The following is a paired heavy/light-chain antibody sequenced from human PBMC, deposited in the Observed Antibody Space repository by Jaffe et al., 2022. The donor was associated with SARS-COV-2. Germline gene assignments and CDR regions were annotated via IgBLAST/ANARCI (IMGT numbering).Heavy chain of an antibody. CDR1: GFTFSSYA. CDR3: AKDFGVYYDFWSGYYQDYYYYGMDV. CDR2: ISGSGGST. V-gene: IGHV3-23*01. J-gene: IGHJ6*02. Sequence: EVQLLESGGGLVQPGGSLRLSCAASGFTFSSYAMSWVRQAPGKGLEWVSAISGSGGSTYYADSVKGRFTISRDNSKNTLYLQMNSLRAEDTAVYYCAKDFGVYYDFWSGYYQDYYYYGMDVWGQGTTVTVSS. D-gene: IGHD3-3*01.
Light chain of an antibody. CDR3: QSYYV. J-gene: IGLJ1*01. CDR2: GNS. V-gene: IGLV1-40*01. CDR1: SSNIGAGYD. Sequence: QSVLTQPPSVSGAPGQRVTISCTGSSSNIGAGYDVHWYQQLPGTAPKLLIYGNSNRPSGVPDRFSGSKSGTSASLAISGLQAEDEADYYCQSYYVFGTGTKVTVL.